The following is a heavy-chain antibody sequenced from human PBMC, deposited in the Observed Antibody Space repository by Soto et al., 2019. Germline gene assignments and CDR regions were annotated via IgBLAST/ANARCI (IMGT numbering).Heavy chain of an antibody. D-gene: IGHD3-22*01. J-gene: IGHJ5*02. CDR3: ARDLSPYSDYYDESSSETWFDP. V-gene: IGHV3-11*01. CDR1: GFSFSDYY. Sequence: QVQLVESGGGLVQPGGSLRLSCAASGFSFSDYYMSWIRQPPGKGLEWVSYISKSGSSIHYADPVKGRFTISRDNAKNSLHLQMNALRAEDTALYYCARDLSPYSDYYDESSSETWFDPWGQGTLVTVSS. CDR2: ISKSGSSI.